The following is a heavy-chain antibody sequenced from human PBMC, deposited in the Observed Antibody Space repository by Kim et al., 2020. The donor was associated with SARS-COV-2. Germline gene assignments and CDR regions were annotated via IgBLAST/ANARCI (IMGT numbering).Heavy chain of an antibody. CDR1: GYTFTSYY. D-gene: IGHD1-26*01. Sequence: ASVKVSCKVSGYTFTSYYIHWVRQAPGQGLEWMGIINPSGGRTTYTQNFQGRVTMARDTSTSTVYMELSSLRSEDTAVYYCARGEWELPDYWGQGTLVTV. CDR3: ARGEWELPDY. J-gene: IGHJ4*02. CDR2: INPSGGRT. V-gene: IGHV1-46*01.